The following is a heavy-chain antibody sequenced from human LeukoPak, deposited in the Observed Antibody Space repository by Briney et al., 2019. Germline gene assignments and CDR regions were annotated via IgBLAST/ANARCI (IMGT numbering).Heavy chain of an antibody. Sequence: PGGSLRLSCAASGFTFSGYYWSWIRQPPGKGLEWIGEINHSGSTNYNPSLKSRVTISVDTSKNQFSLKLSSVAAADTAVYYCARGNYDISDAFDIWGQGTMVTVSS. V-gene: IGHV4-34*01. CDR1: GFTFSGYY. CDR2: INHSGST. D-gene: IGHD3-9*01. CDR3: ARGNYDISDAFDI. J-gene: IGHJ3*02.